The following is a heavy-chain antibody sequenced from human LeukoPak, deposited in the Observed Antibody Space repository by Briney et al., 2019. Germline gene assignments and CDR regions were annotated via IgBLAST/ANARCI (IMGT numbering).Heavy chain of an antibody. Sequence: SETLSLTCTVSGGSISSGDYYWSWIRQPPGKGLEWIGYIYYSGSTYYNPSLKSRVTISVDTSTNQLSLRLSSVTAADTAVYYCARLSRFIDWGQGTLVTVSS. CDR2: IYYSGST. V-gene: IGHV4-30-4*01. CDR1: GGSISSGDYY. J-gene: IGHJ4*02. D-gene: IGHD3-3*01. CDR3: ARLSRFID.